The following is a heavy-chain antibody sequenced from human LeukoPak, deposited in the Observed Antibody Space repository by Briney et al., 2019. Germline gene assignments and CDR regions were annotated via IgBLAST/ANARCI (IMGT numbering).Heavy chain of an antibody. CDR1: GGSISSSTYY. V-gene: IGHV4-39*02. Sequence: SETLSLTCSASGGSISSSTYYWGWIRQPPGQGLDWIGNIYYSGSTYSNPSLKSRVTISVDPSKNQFPLKLTSVTAADTPVYYCARDYGDYVFDSWGQGTLVTVSS. J-gene: IGHJ4*02. D-gene: IGHD4-17*01. CDR3: ARDYGDYVFDS. CDR2: IYYSGST.